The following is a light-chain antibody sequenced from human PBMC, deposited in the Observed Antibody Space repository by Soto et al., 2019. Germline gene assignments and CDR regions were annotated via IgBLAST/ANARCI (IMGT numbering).Light chain of an antibody. J-gene: IGLJ1*01. Sequence: QSALTQPASVSGSPGQSITISCTGTSSDVGAYNYVSWYQQHPGKAPRLMIYDVNNRPSGVSNRFSGSKSGNTASLTISGLQAEDEADYYCSSYTSSSTYVFGTGTKVTV. V-gene: IGLV2-14*03. CDR1: SSDVGAYNY. CDR2: DVN. CDR3: SSYTSSSTYV.